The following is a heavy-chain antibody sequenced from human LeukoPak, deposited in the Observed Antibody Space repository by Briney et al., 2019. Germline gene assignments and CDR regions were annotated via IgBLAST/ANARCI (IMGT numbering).Heavy chain of an antibody. J-gene: IGHJ5*02. Sequence: SETLSLTCAVSGGSIRSPTYYWGWIRQPPGKGLEWIGSTFYSGSTYYSPSLKSRVTISVDTSKNHFSLRLSSVTAADTAVYYCARHNTVTTWRFDPWGQGTLVTVSS. V-gene: IGHV4-39*01. CDR3: ARHNTVTTWRFDP. CDR2: TFYSGST. D-gene: IGHD4-17*01. CDR1: GGSIRSPTYY.